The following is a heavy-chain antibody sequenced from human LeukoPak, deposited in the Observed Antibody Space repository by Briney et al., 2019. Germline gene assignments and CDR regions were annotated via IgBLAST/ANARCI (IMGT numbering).Heavy chain of an antibody. J-gene: IGHJ1*01. D-gene: IGHD4-23*01. CDR2: INHSGST. CDR1: GGSFSGYY. Sequence: SETLSLTCAVYGGSFSGYYWSWIRQPPGKGLEWIGEINHSGSTNYNPSLKSRVTISVDTSKNQFSLKLSSVTAADTAAYYCAREDYGGNSEYFQHWGQGTLVTVSS. CDR3: AREDYGGNSEYFQH. V-gene: IGHV4-34*01.